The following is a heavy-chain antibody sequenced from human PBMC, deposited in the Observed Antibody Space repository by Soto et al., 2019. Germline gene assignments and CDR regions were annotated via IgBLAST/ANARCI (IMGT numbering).Heavy chain of an antibody. J-gene: IGHJ4*02. CDR2: IYYSGST. Sequence: QVQLQESGPGLVKPSQTLSLTCTVSGGSISSGGYYWSWIRQHPGKGLEWIGYIYYSGSTYYNPSLKSRVTISVDTSKNQFSLKLSSVTAADTAVYYCARDWDCSGGSCYYFDYWGQGTLVTVSS. D-gene: IGHD2-15*01. CDR1: GGSISSGGYY. V-gene: IGHV4-31*03. CDR3: ARDWDCSGGSCYYFDY.